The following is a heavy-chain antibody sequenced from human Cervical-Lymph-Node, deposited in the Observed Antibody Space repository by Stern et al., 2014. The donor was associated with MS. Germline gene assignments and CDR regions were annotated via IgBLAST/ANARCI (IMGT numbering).Heavy chain of an antibody. CDR2: IRAYNGNK. D-gene: IGHD1-1*01. CDR1: GYTFTSYG. CDR3: ARESRNNEPLYNWFDP. V-gene: IGHV1-18*01. Sequence: QVQLVQSGAEVKKPGASVKVSCKASGYTFTSYGISWVRQAPGQGLEWMGWIRAYNGNKNYAQKLQGRVTMTTDTSTSTAYMELRSLRSDDTAVYYCARESRNNEPLYNWFDPWGQGTLVTVSS. J-gene: IGHJ5*02.